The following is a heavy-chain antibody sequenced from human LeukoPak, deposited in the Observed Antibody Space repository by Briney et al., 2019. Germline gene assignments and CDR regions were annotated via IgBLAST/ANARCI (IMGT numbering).Heavy chain of an antibody. CDR3: ARGVGQSTMTPSYDIYGMDV. V-gene: IGHV4-30-4*01. CDR1: GGSISSGDYY. CDR2: INHSGST. J-gene: IGHJ6*02. D-gene: IGHD5-18*01. Sequence: PSQTLSLTCTVSGGSISSGDYYWNWIRQAPGKGLEWIGEINHSGSTNYNPSLKSRVTISVDTSKNQFSLKLSSVTAADTAVYYCARGVGQSTMTPSYDIYGMDVWGQGTTVTVSS.